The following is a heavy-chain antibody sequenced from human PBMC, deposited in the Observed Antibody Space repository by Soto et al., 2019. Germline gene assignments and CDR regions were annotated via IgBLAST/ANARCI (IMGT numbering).Heavy chain of an antibody. V-gene: IGHV3-33*01. CDR2: IWYDGSNK. CDR3: ARDQPYSSGSVGMDV. D-gene: IGHD6-19*01. CDR1: GFTFSSYG. J-gene: IGHJ6*02. Sequence: QPGGSLRLSCAASGFTFSSYGMHWVRQAPGKGLEWVAVIWYDGSNKYYADSVKGRFTISRDNSKNTLYLQMNSLRAEDTAVYYCARDQPYSSGSVGMDVWGQGTTVTVSS.